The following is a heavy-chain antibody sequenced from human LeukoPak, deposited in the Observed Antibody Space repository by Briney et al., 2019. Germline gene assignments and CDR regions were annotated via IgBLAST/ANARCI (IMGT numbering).Heavy chain of an antibody. CDR2: IASDGSST. V-gene: IGHV3-74*01. CDR1: GFTFSSYS. Sequence: GGSPRLSCAASGFTFSSYSMNWVRQAPGKGLVWVSRIASDGSSTTYADSVKGRFSISRDNAKNTLYLQMNSLRVEDTAVYYCARGRPHGNDYWGQGTLVTVSS. J-gene: IGHJ4*02. D-gene: IGHD4-23*01. CDR3: ARGRPHGNDY.